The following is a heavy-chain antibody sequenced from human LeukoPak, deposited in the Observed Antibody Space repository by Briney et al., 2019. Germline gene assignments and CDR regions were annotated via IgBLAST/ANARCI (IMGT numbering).Heavy chain of an antibody. J-gene: IGHJ4*02. CDR1: GFTFSSYA. CDR3: ARDGSDGSGSYYNDLDY. Sequence: GGSLRVSCAASGFTFSSYAMHWVRQAPGKGLEWVAVISYDGSNKYYADSVKGRFTISRDNSKNTLYLQMNSLRAEDTAVYYCARDGSDGSGSYYNDLDYWGQGTLVTVSS. CDR2: ISYDGSNK. V-gene: IGHV3-30*04. D-gene: IGHD3-10*01.